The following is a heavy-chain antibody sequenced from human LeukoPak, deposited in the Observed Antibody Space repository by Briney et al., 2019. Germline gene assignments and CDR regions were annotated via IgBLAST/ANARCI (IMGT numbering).Heavy chain of an antibody. Sequence: SETLSLTCAVYGGSFSGYYWSWIRQPPGKGLEWIGEINHSGSTNYNPSLKSRVTISVDTSKNQFSLKLSSVTAADTAVYYCARRSSYYDFWSGYFGSAFDIWGQGTMVTVSS. CDR2: INHSGST. CDR3: ARRSSYYDFWSGYFGSAFDI. CDR1: GGSFSGYY. V-gene: IGHV4-34*01. D-gene: IGHD3-3*01. J-gene: IGHJ3*02.